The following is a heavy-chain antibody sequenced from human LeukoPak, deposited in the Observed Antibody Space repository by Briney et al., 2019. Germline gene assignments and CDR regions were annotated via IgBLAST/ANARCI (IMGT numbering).Heavy chain of an antibody. J-gene: IGHJ4*02. CDR2: IYYSGST. CDR1: GGSISSGDYY. CDR3: AGLGYLTLNGIDY. Sequence: SETLSLTCTVSGGSISSGDYYWSWIRQPPGKGLEWIGYIYYSGSTNYNPSLKSRVAISVDTSTNQFSLKLSSVTAADTAAYYCAGLGYLTLNGIDYWGQGTLVTVSS. D-gene: IGHD3-9*01. V-gene: IGHV4-61*08.